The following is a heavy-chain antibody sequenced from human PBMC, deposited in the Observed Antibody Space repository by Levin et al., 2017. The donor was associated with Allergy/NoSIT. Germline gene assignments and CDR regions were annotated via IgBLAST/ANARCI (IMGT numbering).Heavy chain of an antibody. D-gene: IGHD3-22*01. CDR1: GFTFSDHY. CDR3: AKPYDSTSYSSWGY. CDR2: SGNKANSYTT. J-gene: IGHJ4*02. Sequence: GGSLRLSCAASGFTFSDHYLDWVRQAPGKGLEWVGRSGNKANSYTTEYAASVKGRFSISRDDSKNSLYLQMNSLNTEDTAVYFCAKPYDSTSYSSWGYWGQGTLVTVSS. V-gene: IGHV3-72*01.